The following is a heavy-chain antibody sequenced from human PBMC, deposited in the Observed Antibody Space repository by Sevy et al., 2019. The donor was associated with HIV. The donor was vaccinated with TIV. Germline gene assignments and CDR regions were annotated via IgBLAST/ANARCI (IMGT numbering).Heavy chain of an antibody. D-gene: IGHD2-2*02. V-gene: IGHV4-59*12. CDR2: SSYSGTP. CDR3: ARLRWDVVDAPGATPGCYFDS. J-gene: IGHJ5*01. CDR1: GDSINNYY. Sequence: SETLSLTCSVSGDSINNYYWSWIRQPPGKGLEWIGYSSYSGTPRYSPSLKSRVEISVDTSMHQFSLKINSVTAADPAVYFCARLRWDVVDAPGATPGCYFDSWGQGILVTVSS.